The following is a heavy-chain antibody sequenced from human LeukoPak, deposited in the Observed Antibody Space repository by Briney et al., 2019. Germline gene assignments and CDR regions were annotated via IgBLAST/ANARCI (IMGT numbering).Heavy chain of an antibody. D-gene: IGHD6-13*01. CDR2: IGGDGIA. CDR3: ARANNSSWLT. J-gene: IGHJ5*02. Sequence: GESLRLSCVASGFTFTDHPMNWVRKAPGKGLEWISYIGGDGIAFYADSVKGRFTASKDDARKSMYLQMNSLRAEDTAVYYCARANNSSWLTWGQGTLVTVSS. V-gene: IGHV3-69-1*01. CDR1: GFTFTDHP.